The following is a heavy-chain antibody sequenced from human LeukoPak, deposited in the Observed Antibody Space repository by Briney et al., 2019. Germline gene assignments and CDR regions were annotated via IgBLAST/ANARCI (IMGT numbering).Heavy chain of an antibody. J-gene: IGHJ6*02. CDR1: GFTFSSYW. Sequence: GGSLRLSCAASGFTFSSYWMHWVRQAPGKGLVWVSRINSDGSSTSYADSVKGRFTISRDNAKNTLYLQMNSLRAEDTAVYYCARERYCSSTSCYHGMDVWGPGTTVTVSS. CDR3: ARERYCSSTSCYHGMDV. CDR2: INSDGSST. V-gene: IGHV3-74*01. D-gene: IGHD2-2*01.